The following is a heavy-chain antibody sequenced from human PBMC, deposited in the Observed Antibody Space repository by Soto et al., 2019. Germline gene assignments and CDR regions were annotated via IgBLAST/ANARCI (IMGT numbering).Heavy chain of an antibody. D-gene: IGHD6-19*01. V-gene: IGHV1-18*01. CDR3: ARGMEGSGSGWDIDY. Sequence: EASVKVSCKASGYTFTSYGISWVRQAPGQGLEWMGWISAYNGNTNYAQKLQGRVTMTTDTSTSTAYMELRSLRSYDTAVYYCARGMEGSGSGWDIDYWGQGTRVTVSS. CDR1: GYTFTSYG. CDR2: ISAYNGNT. J-gene: IGHJ4*02.